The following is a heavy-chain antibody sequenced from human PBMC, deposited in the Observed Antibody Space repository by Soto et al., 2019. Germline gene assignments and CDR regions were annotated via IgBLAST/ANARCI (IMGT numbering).Heavy chain of an antibody. CDR3: ARDRAYYYDSSGYALDY. CDR1: GFTFSSYW. Sequence: PGGSLRLSCAASGFTFSSYWMSWVRQAPGKGLEWVANIKQDGSEKYYVDSVKGRFTISRDNAKNSLYLQMNSLRAEDTAVYYCARDRAYYYDSSGYALDYWGQGTLVTVYS. J-gene: IGHJ4*02. V-gene: IGHV3-7*03. CDR2: IKQDGSEK. D-gene: IGHD3-22*01.